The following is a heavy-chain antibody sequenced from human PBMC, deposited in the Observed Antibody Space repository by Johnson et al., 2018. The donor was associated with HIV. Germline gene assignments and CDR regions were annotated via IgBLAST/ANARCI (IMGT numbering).Heavy chain of an antibody. D-gene: IGHD6-6*01. J-gene: IGHJ3*02. CDR3: ARDQYSTSDDDAFDI. Sequence: VQLLESGGGLVQPGGSLRLSCAPSGFTVSSNYMSWVRQASGKGLEWFSIIYSGGTTYYADSVKGRFTISRDNAKNSLYLQMNSLRAEDTALYYCARDQYSTSDDDAFDIWGQGTMVTVSS. CDR2: IYSGGTT. CDR1: GFTVSSNY. V-gene: IGHV3-66*01.